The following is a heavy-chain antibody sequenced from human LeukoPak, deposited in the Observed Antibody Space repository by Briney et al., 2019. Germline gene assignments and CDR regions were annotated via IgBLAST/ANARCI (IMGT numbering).Heavy chain of an antibody. CDR2: IYYSGST. D-gene: IGHD4-11*01. CDR3: AKAPDYIVPRSLDY. J-gene: IGHJ4*02. CDR1: GGSISSYY. V-gene: IGHV4-59*01. Sequence: SETLSLTCTVSGGSISSYYWSWIRQPPGKGLEWIGYIYYSGSTNYNPSLKSRVTISVDTSKNQFSLKLSSVTAADTAVYYCAKAPDYIVPRSLDYWGQGTLVTVSS.